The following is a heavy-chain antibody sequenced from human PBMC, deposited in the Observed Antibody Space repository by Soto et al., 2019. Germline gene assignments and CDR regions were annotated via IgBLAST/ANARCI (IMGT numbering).Heavy chain of an antibody. J-gene: IGHJ4*02. V-gene: IGHV3-23*01. D-gene: IGHD3-10*01. CDR1: GFTFNNYA. CDR3: AKGRGGSGSLTPRVDF. CDR2: ISGGGDTT. Sequence: EVQLLESGGGLVQPGGSLRLSCAASGFTFNNYAMTWVRQAPGKGLEWVSAISGGGDTTSYADSVKGRFTGSRDGSKNTLYLQMSRLRAEDTALYYCAKGRGGSGSLTPRVDFWGQGTLVTVSS.